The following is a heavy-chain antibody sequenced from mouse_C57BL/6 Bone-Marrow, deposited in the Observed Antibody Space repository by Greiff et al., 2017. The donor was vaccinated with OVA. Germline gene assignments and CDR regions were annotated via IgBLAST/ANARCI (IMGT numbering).Heavy chain of an antibody. CDR3: ARGSYSSNYFDY. V-gene: IGHV5-4*01. Sequence: EVQLVESGGGLVKPGGSLKLSCAASGFTFSSYAMSWVRQTPEKRLEWVATISDGGSYTYYPDHVKGRFTISRYNAKNNQYLQMSHLKSEDTAMYYCARGSYSSNYFDYWGQGTTLTVSS. CDR1: GFTFSSYA. CDR2: ISDGGSYT. D-gene: IGHD2-5*01. J-gene: IGHJ2*01.